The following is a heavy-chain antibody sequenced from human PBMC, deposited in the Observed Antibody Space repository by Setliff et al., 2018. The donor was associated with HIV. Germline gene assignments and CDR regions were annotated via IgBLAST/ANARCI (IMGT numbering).Heavy chain of an antibody. CDR3: ARDVPTYCSSINCYKTMNQNWFDP. CDR2: ISGYNRIT. D-gene: IGHD2-2*02. J-gene: IGHJ5*02. CDR1: GYIFSNFG. V-gene: IGHV1-18*01. Sequence: GASVKVSCKSFGYIFSNFGITWVRQAPGQGLEWMGYISGYNRITLYAKKFQGRVTMTTDTSTDTAYMELSSLTSDDTAVYYCARDVPTYCSSINCYKTMNQNWFDPWGQGTLVTVSS.